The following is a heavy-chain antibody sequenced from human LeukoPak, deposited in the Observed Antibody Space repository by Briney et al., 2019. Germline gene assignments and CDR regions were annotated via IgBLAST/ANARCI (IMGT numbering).Heavy chain of an antibody. Sequence: PSETLSLTCTVSGGSISSSSYYWGWIRQPPGKGMEWIGSIYYSGSTYYNPSLKRPATISVDTSKNQFSLKLSSVTAADTAVYYCARSKRELTTPYYYYYYMDVWGKGTTVTVSS. V-gene: IGHV4-39*01. D-gene: IGHD4-11*01. CDR3: ARSKRELTTPYYYYYYMDV. J-gene: IGHJ6*03. CDR1: GGSISSSSYY. CDR2: IYYSGST.